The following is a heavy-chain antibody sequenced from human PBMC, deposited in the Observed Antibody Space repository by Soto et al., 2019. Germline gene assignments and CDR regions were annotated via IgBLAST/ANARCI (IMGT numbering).Heavy chain of an antibody. CDR3: AGAKDLSPSE. J-gene: IGHJ4*02. V-gene: IGHV4-4*07. CDR1: GGSFTSYY. CDR2: IHTSGSS. Sequence: QVQLQESGPGLVKPSETLSLTCTVSGGSFTSYYWTWIRQPAGKGLERIGRIHTSGSSNYNPSLKSRVTMSVDTSKNQFSLKLTSVTAADTAVYYCAGAKDLSPSEWGQGTLVTVSS.